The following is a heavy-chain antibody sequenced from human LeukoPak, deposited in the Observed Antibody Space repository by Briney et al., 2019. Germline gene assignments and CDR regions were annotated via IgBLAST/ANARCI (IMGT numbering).Heavy chain of an antibody. D-gene: IGHD2-15*01. CDR1: GFTFSSYA. CDR2: ISGSGGNT. J-gene: IGHJ5*02. CDR3: AKAVNGVVARDWFDP. V-gene: IGHV3-23*01. Sequence: GGSLRLSCAASGFTFSSYAMSWVRQAPGKGLEWVSAISGSGGNTYYADSVKGRFTISRDNSKNTLYLQMNSLRAEDTAVYYCAKAVNGVVARDWFDPWGQGTLVTVSS.